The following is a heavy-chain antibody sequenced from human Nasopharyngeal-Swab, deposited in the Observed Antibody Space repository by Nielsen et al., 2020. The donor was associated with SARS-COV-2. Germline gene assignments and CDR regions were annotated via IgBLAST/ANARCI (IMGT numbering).Heavy chain of an antibody. Sequence: ASVKVSCKASGYTFTSYDINWVRQAAGQGLEWMGWMNPNSGNTGYAQKFQGRVTMTRNTSISTAYMELSSLRSEDTAVYYCARDYLWSSGYVFDYWGQETLVTVSS. CDR2: MNPNSGNT. D-gene: IGHD3-22*01. CDR3: ARDYLWSSGYVFDY. CDR1: GYTFTSYD. J-gene: IGHJ4*02. V-gene: IGHV1-8*01.